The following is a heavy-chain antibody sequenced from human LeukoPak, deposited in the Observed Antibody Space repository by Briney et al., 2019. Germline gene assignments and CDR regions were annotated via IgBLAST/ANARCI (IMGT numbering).Heavy chain of an antibody. CDR2: IKQDGSET. V-gene: IGHV3-7*01. Sequence: GGSLRLSCAASGFTFSNYWMSWVRRAPGKGLEWVANIKQDGSETYFVDSVRGRFTISRDNANNLLYLQMNSLRGEDTAVYYCTRDRSRAEDDWGQGTLVTVSS. J-gene: IGHJ4*02. CDR1: GFTFSNYW. D-gene: IGHD1-14*01. CDR3: TRDRSRAEDD.